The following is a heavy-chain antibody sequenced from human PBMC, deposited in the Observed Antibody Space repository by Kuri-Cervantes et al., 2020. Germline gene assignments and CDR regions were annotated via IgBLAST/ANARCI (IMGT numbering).Heavy chain of an antibody. CDR2: IYPDDSDS. Sequence: KVSCKGSGYRFSDYWIGWVRQMPGKGLDWMGIIYPDDSDSIYSPSFQGRITISADRSTSTAYLQWSSLKASDSAMYYCARPYSTGWQKGPAAFDIWGQGTLVTVSS. CDR3: ARPYSTGWQKGPAAFDI. J-gene: IGHJ3*02. V-gene: IGHV5-51*01. D-gene: IGHD6-19*01. CDR1: GYRFSDYW.